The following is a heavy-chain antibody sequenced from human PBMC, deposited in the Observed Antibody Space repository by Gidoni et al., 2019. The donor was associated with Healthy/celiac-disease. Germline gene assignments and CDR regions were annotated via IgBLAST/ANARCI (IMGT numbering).Heavy chain of an antibody. CDR1: GFTVSSYG. J-gene: IGHJ5*02. D-gene: IGHD3-9*01. CDR3: ARGAYDILTGYYHNWFDP. Sequence: QVQLVESGGGVVQPGRSLRLSCAASGFTVSSYGRHWFRRAPGKGLEWVAVIWYDGSNKYYADSVKGRFTISRDNSKNTLYLQMNSLRAEDTAVYYCARGAYDILTGYYHNWFDPWGQGTLVTVSS. CDR2: IWYDGSNK. V-gene: IGHV3-33*01.